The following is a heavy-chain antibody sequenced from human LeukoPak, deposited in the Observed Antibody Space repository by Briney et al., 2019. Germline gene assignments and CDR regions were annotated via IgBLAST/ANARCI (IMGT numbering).Heavy chain of an antibody. CDR3: ARDYVQDY. Sequence: GGSLRLSCAASGFTFCGYGMHWVRQAPGKGLEWVAFVRYDSSNKYYADSVKGRFTVSRDNSKNMLYLQMNSLRAEDTAVYYCARDYVQDYWGQGTLVTVSS. CDR1: GFTFCGYG. CDR2: VRYDSSNK. V-gene: IGHV3-30*02. D-gene: IGHD3-16*01. J-gene: IGHJ4*02.